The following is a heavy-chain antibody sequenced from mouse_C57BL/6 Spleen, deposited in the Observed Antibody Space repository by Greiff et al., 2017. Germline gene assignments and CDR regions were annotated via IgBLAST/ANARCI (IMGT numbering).Heavy chain of an antibody. CDR3: ARGYYFDY. J-gene: IGHJ2*01. Sequence: QVQLQQSGAELARPGASVKMSCTASGYTFTSYSMHWVKQRPGQGLEWIGYINPSSGYTKYNQKFKDKATLTADKSSSTAYMQLSRLTSEDSAVYYCARGYYFDYWGQGTTLTVSS. V-gene: IGHV1-4*01. CDR1: GYTFTSYS. CDR2: INPSSGYT.